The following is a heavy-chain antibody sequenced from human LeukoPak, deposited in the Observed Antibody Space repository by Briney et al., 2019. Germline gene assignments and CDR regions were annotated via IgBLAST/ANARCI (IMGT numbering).Heavy chain of an antibody. D-gene: IGHD6-13*01. V-gene: IGHV3-30-3*01. CDR3: ARGEPLWGRHSSSRYQPFDY. CDR2: ISYDGSNK. Sequence: GGSLRLSCAASGFTFSSYAMHWVRQAPGKGLEWVAVISYDGSNKYYADSVKGRFTISRDNSKNTLYLQMNSLRAEDTAVYYCARGEPLWGRHSSSRYQPFDYWGQGTLVTVSS. CDR1: GFTFSSYA. J-gene: IGHJ4*02.